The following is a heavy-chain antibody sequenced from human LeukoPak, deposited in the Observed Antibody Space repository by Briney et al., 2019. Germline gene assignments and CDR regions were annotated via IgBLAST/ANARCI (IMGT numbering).Heavy chain of an antibody. CDR3: ARKKYGAEIDY. V-gene: IGHV3-48*03. Sequence: GGSLRLSCAASGFTFSTDEVNWVRQAPGKGLECISYIDSSGTTIYYADFAKGRFTISRDNAKNSLYLQMNSLRAEDTAVYYCARKKYGAEIDYWGQGTLVTVSS. CDR1: GFTFSTDE. CDR2: IDSSGTTI. J-gene: IGHJ4*02. D-gene: IGHD2/OR15-2a*01.